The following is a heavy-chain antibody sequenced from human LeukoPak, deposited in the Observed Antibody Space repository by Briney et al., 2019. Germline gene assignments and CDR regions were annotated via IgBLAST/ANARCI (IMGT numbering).Heavy chain of an antibody. D-gene: IGHD2-2*01. V-gene: IGHV4-34*01. CDR1: GGSFSGYY. CDR3: ARGLRCSSTSCYRLSYFDY. Sequence: SETLSLTCAVYGGSFSGYYWSWIRQPPGKGLEWIGEINHSGSTNYNPSLKSRVTVSVDTSKNQFSPKLSSVTAADTAVYYCARGLRCSSTSCYRLSYFDYWGQGTLVTVSS. J-gene: IGHJ4*02. CDR2: INHSGST.